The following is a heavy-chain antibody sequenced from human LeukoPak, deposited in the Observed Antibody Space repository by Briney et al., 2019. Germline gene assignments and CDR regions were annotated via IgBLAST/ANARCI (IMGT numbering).Heavy chain of an antibody. CDR2: VNPNSGGT. CDR3: ARPDGNHYYDSSGYLIV. D-gene: IGHD3-22*01. CDR1: GYTFTNYD. J-gene: IGHJ4*02. Sequence: ASVKVSCKASGYTFTNYDISWVRQAPGQGLEWMGWVNPNSGGTNYAQKFQGRVTMTRDTSISTAYMELSRLRSDDTAVYYCARPDGNHYYDSSGYLIVWGQGTLVTVSS. V-gene: IGHV1-2*02.